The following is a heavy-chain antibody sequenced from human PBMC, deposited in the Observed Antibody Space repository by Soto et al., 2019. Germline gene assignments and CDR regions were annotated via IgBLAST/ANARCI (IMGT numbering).Heavy chain of an antibody. Sequence: EVQLVESGGGVVRPGGSLRLSCAAFGFPFGDYGMSWVRQAPGKGLEWVSGINRDGGSTGYADSVKGRFTISRDNAKNYLYLQMNSLRAEDTAFYYCARAPGYYGDFFDYWGQGTLVTVSS. CDR1: GFPFGDYG. V-gene: IGHV3-20*04. J-gene: IGHJ4*02. CDR2: INRDGGST. D-gene: IGHD4-17*01. CDR3: ARAPGYYGDFFDY.